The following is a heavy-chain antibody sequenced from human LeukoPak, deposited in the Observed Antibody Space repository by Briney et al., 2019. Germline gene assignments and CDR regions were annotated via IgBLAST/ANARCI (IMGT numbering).Heavy chain of an antibody. CDR2: IYYSGST. J-gene: IGHJ3*01. Sequence: SETLSLTCTVSGVSLSSDKYYWTWIRQRTGKGLEWIGHIYYSGSTSFNPSLKSRVSMSMDTSKSQFSLKLTSVTAADTAVYYCATPYCGAISCLDVFDVWGQGTVVTVSS. D-gene: IGHD2-21*01. CDR3: ATPYCGAISCLDVFDV. CDR1: GVSLSSDKYY. V-gene: IGHV4-31*03.